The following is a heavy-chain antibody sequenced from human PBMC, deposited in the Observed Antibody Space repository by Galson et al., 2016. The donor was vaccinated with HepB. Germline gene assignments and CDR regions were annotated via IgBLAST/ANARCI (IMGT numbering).Heavy chain of an antibody. CDR1: GYSFTSYD. D-gene: IGHD3-10*01. J-gene: IGHJ4*02. CDR2: INPHTGES. CDR3: ARGGDGPIYYGTCGFDL. Sequence: SVKVSCKASGYSFTSYDINWVRQAAGQGLEWVGWINPHTGESGYTQKFQSRVSMTRDASITTAYMDLTSLRSEDTAVYYCARGGDGPIYYGTCGFDLWGQGSLVTVSS. V-gene: IGHV1-8*01.